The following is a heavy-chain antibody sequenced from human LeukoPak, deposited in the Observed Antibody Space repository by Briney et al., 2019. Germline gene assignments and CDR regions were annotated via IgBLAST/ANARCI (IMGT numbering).Heavy chain of an antibody. CDR3: ARGGQLLWFGEPLTD. J-gene: IGHJ4*02. CDR1: GGSISSSSYY. V-gene: IGHV4-39*07. D-gene: IGHD3-10*01. Sequence: SETLSLTCTVSGGSISSSSYYWGWIRQPPGTGLEWIGSIYYSGSTYYNPSLKSRVTISVDTSKNQFSLKLSSVTAADTAVYYCARGGQLLWFGEPLTDWGQGTLVTVSS. CDR2: IYYSGST.